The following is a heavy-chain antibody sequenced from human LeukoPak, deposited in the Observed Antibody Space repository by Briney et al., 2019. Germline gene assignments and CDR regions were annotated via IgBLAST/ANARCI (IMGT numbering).Heavy chain of an antibody. CDR2: ISSSRDYI. CDR3: AKVGKLVPAALRNYFDY. Sequence: PGGSLRLSCAASGFTFITYTMDWVRQAPGKGLEWVSSISSSRDYIYYADSVKGRFTISRDNAKNTLYLQMNSLRAEDTAVYYCAKVGKLVPAALRNYFDYWGQGTLVTVSS. V-gene: IGHV3-21*04. J-gene: IGHJ4*02. CDR1: GFTFITYT. D-gene: IGHD2-2*01.